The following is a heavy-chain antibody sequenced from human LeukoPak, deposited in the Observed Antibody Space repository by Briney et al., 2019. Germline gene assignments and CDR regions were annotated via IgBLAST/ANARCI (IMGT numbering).Heavy chain of an antibody. J-gene: IGHJ3*02. CDR2: INPNSGGT. Sequence: GASVKVSCKASGYTFTGYYMHWVRQAPGQGLEWMGRINPNSGGTNYAQKFQGRVTMTRDRSISTAYMELSRLRSDDTAVYYCARGLSDSTGYDDAFVIWGQGTMVTVSS. D-gene: IGHD3-22*01. CDR3: ARGLSDSTGYDDAFVI. CDR1: GYTFTGYY. V-gene: IGHV1-2*06.